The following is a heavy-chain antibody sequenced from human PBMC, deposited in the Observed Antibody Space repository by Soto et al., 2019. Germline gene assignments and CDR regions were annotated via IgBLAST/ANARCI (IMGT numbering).Heavy chain of an antibody. D-gene: IGHD3-10*01. CDR1: GFTFSSYG. Sequence: PGGSLRLSCAASGFTFSSYGMHWVRQAPGKGLEWVAVIWYDGSNKYYADSVKGRFTISRDNSKNTLYLQMNSLRAEDTAVYYCARDWPGSGSYYKHTPGIFDYWGQGTLVTVSS. CDR3: ARDWPGSGSYYKHTPGIFDY. V-gene: IGHV3-33*01. CDR2: IWYDGSNK. J-gene: IGHJ4*02.